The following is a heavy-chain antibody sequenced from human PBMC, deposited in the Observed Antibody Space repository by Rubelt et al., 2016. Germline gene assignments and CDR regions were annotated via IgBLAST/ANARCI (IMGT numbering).Heavy chain of an antibody. CDR3: ARDPDYGGNYYFDY. V-gene: IGHV3-30*04. J-gene: IGHJ4*02. CDR1: GFTFSSYA. CDR2: ISYDGSNK. Sequence: GFTFSSYAMHWVRQAPGKGLEWVAVISYDGSNKYYADSVKGRFTISRDNSKNTLYLQMNSLRAEDTAVYYCARDPDYGGNYYFDYWGQGTLVTVSS. D-gene: IGHD4-23*01.